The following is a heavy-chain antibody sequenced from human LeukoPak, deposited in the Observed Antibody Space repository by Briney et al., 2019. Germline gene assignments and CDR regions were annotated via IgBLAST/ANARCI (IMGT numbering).Heavy chain of an antibody. V-gene: IGHV3-48*03. CDR2: ISSSGSTI. J-gene: IGHJ3*02. CDR1: GFTFSSYE. Sequence: GGSLRLSCAASGFTFSSYEMNWVRQAPGKGLEWVSYISSSGSTIYYADSVKGRFTISRDNAKNSLYLQMNSLRAEDTAVYYCARTVMPSTKGAFDIWGQGTVVTVSS. D-gene: IGHD1-26*01. CDR3: ARTVMPSTKGAFDI.